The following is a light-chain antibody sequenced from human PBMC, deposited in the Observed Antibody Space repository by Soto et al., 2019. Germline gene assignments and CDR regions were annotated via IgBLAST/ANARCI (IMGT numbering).Light chain of an antibody. V-gene: IGKV3-20*01. Sequence: EIVMTHSPATLSVSPCERATLSFRASQSVGSNLAGYQQKPGQAPRLLIYGASTRATGIPDRFSGSGSGTDFTLTISRLEPEDFAVYYCQQYSSSPLTFGGGTKVDIK. J-gene: IGKJ4*01. CDR2: GAS. CDR1: QSVGSN. CDR3: QQYSSSPLT.